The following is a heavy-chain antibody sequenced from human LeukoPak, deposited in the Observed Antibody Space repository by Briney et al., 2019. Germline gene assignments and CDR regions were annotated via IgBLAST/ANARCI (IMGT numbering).Heavy chain of an antibody. V-gene: IGHV4-59*08. J-gene: IGHJ4*02. CDR1: GGSISSYY. CDR2: IYYSGST. Sequence: SETLSLTCTVSGGSISSYYWSWIRQPPGKGLEWIGYIYYSGSTNYNPSLKSRVTISVDTSKNQFSLKLSSVTAADTAVYYCARGGVYDFWSGYPLDYWGQGTLVTVSS. D-gene: IGHD3-3*01. CDR3: ARGGVYDFWSGYPLDY.